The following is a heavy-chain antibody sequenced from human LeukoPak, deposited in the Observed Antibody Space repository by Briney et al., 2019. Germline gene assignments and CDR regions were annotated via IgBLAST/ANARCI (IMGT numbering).Heavy chain of an antibody. CDR1: GFTFSSYA. D-gene: IGHD3-22*01. V-gene: IGHV3-23*01. J-gene: IGHJ6*03. Sequence: GGSLRLSCAASGFTFSSYAMSWVRQAPGKGLEWVSAISGSGGSTYYADSVKGQFTISRDNSKNTLYLQMNSLRAEDTAVYYCAKSLNYYDSSGYGPYYYYYMDVWGKGTTVTVSS. CDR2: ISGSGGST. CDR3: AKSLNYYDSSGYGPYYYYYMDV.